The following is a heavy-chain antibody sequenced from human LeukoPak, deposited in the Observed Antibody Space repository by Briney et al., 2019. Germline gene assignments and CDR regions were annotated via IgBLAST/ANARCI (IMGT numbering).Heavy chain of an antibody. D-gene: IGHD3-22*01. J-gene: IGHJ4*02. CDR1: GFTYSDYY. CDR2: ICDSGRTI. CDR3: ARDRLGDYDHSGYYDK. V-gene: IGHV3-11*01. Sequence: PGGSLRLSCAASGFTYSDYYMTWIRQAPGKGPEWISYICDSGRTIYYADSVKGRFTISRYNAKNSVYLQMNNLGAEDTAVYYCARDRLGDYDHSGYYDKWGQGTLVTVSS.